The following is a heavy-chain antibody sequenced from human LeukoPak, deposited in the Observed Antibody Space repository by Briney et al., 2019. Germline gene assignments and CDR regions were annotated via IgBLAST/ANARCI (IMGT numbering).Heavy chain of an antibody. CDR1: GGTFTSYG. CDR3: ARVGYYDYVWGSYRLDAFDI. V-gene: IGHV1-18*01. CDR2: ISAYNGNT. J-gene: IGHJ3*02. D-gene: IGHD3-16*02. Sequence: ASVKVSCKASGGTFTSYGISWVRQAPGQGLEWMGWISAYNGNTNYAQKLQGRVTMTTDTSTSTAYMELRSLRSDDTAVYYCARVGYYDYVWGSYRLDAFDIWGQGTMVTVSS.